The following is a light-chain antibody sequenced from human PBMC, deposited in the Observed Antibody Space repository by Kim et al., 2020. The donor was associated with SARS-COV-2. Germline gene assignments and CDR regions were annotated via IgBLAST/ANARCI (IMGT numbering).Light chain of an antibody. CDR2: YDD. CDR1: SSNIGNNA. J-gene: IGLJ1*01. V-gene: IGLV1-36*01. CDR3: AAWDDRLNGHV. Sequence: PSQRVSISCSGSSSNIGNNAVNWYQQLPGKAPKLLIYYDDLLPTGVSDRFSGSKSGTSASLAISGLQSEDEADYYCAAWDDRLNGHVFGTGTKVTV.